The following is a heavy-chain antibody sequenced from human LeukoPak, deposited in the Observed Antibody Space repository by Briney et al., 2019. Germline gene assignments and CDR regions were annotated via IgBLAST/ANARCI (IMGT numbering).Heavy chain of an antibody. V-gene: IGHV3-23*01. D-gene: IGHD3-22*01. Sequence: AGSLRVYSAGSAFTVSSNNMSWVRQAPGHGLKGVSAISGSGGSTYYADSVKGRFTISRDNSKTKLYLQMNSLRAEDTAVYYCAKDPMIRPIWAFDIWGQGTMVTVSS. J-gene: IGHJ3*02. CDR1: AFTVSSNN. CDR3: AKDPMIRPIWAFDI. CDR2: ISGSGGST.